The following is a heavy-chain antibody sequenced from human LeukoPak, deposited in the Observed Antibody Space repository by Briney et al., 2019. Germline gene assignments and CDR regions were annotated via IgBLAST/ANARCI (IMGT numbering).Heavy chain of an antibody. D-gene: IGHD1-7*01. CDR3: AREITGTTWAFDI. CDR1: GGSIRSYY. CDR2: IYYSGST. J-gene: IGHJ3*02. V-gene: IGHV4-59*08. Sequence: LSVTLSLTCTVSGGSIRSYYWSWIRQPPGKGLQWIGYIYYSGSTKYNPSLKSRVTISVDTSKNQFSLRLSSVTAADTAVYYCAREITGTTWAFDIWGQGTLVTVSS.